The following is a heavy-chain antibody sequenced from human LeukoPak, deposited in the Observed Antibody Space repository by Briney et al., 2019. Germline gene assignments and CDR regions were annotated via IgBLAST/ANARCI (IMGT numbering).Heavy chain of an antibody. D-gene: IGHD3-22*01. CDR1: GFIFNNYG. J-gene: IGHJ5*02. V-gene: IGHV3-23*01. Sequence: TGGSLRLSCAASGFIFNNYGLIWVRQAPGKGLEWVSAISNDGGGTTYADFVNGRFTISRDNSKSTLFLQMNSLRAEDTALYYCAKGSSGYFADLWGQGTLVTVSS. CDR2: ISNDGGGT. CDR3: AKGSSGYFADL.